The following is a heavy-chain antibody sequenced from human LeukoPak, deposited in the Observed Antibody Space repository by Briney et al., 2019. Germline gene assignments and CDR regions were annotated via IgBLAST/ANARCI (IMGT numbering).Heavy chain of an antibody. CDR1: GGSVSSAGYY. Sequence: SETLSLTCTVSGGSVSSAGYYWSWIRQPPGKGLELIGYFFYSGSTNYNPSLKSRVTISVDTSKNQFPLKLSSVTAADTAVYYCAHTPVGYNYGSYFDYWGQGTLVTVSS. J-gene: IGHJ4*02. CDR3: AHTPVGYNYGSYFDY. CDR2: FFYSGST. V-gene: IGHV4-61*08. D-gene: IGHD5-18*01.